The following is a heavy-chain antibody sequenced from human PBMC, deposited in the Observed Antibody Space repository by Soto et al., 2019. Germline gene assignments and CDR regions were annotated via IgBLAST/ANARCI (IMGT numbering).Heavy chain of an antibody. D-gene: IGHD3-22*01. CDR3: ARASFTMLVDNEYYYALDV. CDR2: INACNGNT. J-gene: IGHJ6*02. Sequence: SCPASGYSWTTYAMQWVRHALGQRLEWMGWINACNGNTKYSQNFMGRVTLTRDTSATTAYMEVASLRSEDTAVYYCARASFTMLVDNEYYYALDVWGRGTTVTVSS. CDR1: GYSWTTYA. V-gene: IGHV1-3*01.